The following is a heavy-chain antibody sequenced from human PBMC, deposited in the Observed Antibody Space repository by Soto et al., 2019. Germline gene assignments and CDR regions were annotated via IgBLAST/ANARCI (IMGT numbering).Heavy chain of an antibody. J-gene: IGHJ4*02. D-gene: IGHD2-15*01. CDR1: GFTFSSYA. V-gene: IGHV3-23*01. Sequence: GGSLRLSCAASGFTFSSYAMSWVRQAPGKGLEWVSAISGSGGSTYYADSVKGRFTISRDNSKNTLYLQMNSLRAEDTAVYYCAKRSLVAPSGPSYFDYWGQGTLVTVSS. CDR3: AKRSLVAPSGPSYFDY. CDR2: ISGSGGST.